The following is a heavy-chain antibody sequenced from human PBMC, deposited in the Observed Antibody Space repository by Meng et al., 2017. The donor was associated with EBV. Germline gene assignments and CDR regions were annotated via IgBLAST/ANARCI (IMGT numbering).Heavy chain of an antibody. J-gene: IGHJ5*02. CDR2: VHYTGST. D-gene: IGHD6-19*01. V-gene: IGHV4-39*01. CDR1: GXSISSFYY. Sequence: QLQLRESGPGQVKPSXALXPTCTXPGXSISSFYYWGWIRQPPGRGPEWIGSVHYTGSTYYSPSLKSRVTVSVDTSKNQFSLRLTSVTAADTAVYYCARPFPSWQSPRLDPFGAWGQGTMVTVSS. CDR3: ARPFPSWQSPRLDPFGA.